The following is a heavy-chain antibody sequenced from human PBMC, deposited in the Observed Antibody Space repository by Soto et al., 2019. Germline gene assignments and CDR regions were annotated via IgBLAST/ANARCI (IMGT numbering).Heavy chain of an antibody. CDR1: GYTFTSYY. J-gene: IGHJ3*02. V-gene: IGHV1-46*03. D-gene: IGHD3-16*02. CDR2: INPSGGST. CDR3: ARVRYDYIWGSYRDYDVFDS. Sequence: GASVKVSCKASGYTFTSYYMHWVRQAPGQGLEWMGIINPSGGSTSYAQKFQGRVTMTRDTSTSTVYMELSSLRSEDTAVYYCARVRYDYIWGSYRDYDVFDSWGQRTMVTVSS.